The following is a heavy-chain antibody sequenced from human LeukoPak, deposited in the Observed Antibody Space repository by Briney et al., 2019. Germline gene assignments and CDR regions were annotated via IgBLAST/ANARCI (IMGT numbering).Heavy chain of an antibody. CDR3: GVYGGDWRFDF. CDR2: ITYRGSG. Sequence: SETLCLTCAVYKGFDSYYMTIVRQPPGKGLEWVGEITYRGSGNYNPSLKGRATISINVSQRQFSLSLRSVTAADTATYYCGVYGGDWRFDFWGQGTPITVSS. V-gene: IGHV4-34*01. J-gene: IGHJ4*02. CDR1: KGFDSYY. D-gene: IGHD2-21*02.